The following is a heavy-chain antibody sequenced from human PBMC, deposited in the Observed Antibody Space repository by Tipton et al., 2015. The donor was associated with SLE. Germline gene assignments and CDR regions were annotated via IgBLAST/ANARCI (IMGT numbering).Heavy chain of an antibody. D-gene: IGHD6-19*01. Sequence: LRLSCTVSGGFMSSGVYYWGWIRQLPGKGLEWIGEMSHSGGTNYNPSLKSRVTISVDTSKNQFSLKLSSVTAADTAVYYCARGISSGWWNYWGQGTLVTVSS. CDR2: MSHSGGT. J-gene: IGHJ4*02. CDR1: GGFMSSGVYY. CDR3: ARGISSGWWNY. V-gene: IGHV4-39*07.